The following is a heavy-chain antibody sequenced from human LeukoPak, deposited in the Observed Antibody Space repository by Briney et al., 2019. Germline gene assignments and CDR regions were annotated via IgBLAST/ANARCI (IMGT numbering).Heavy chain of an antibody. CDR2: INPNSGGT. CDR1: EYTFTGYY. CDR3: ARVREWELPHDAFDI. V-gene: IGHV1-2*02. D-gene: IGHD1-26*01. Sequence: ASVKVSCKASEYTFTGYYMHWVRQAPGQGLEWMGWINPNSGGTNYAQKFQGRVTMPRDTSISTAYLELSRLRSDDTAVYYCARVREWELPHDAFDIWGQGTMVTVSS. J-gene: IGHJ3*02.